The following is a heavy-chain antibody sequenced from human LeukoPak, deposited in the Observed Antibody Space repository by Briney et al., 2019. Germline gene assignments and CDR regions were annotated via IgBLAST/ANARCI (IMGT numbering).Heavy chain of an antibody. Sequence: PGGSLRLSCAASGFTFPSYAMSWVRQAPGRGLEWNAAISGGGSHSWHADSVKGRFTISSDNSRDTLYLQMNSLRVDDTAVYYCARGSAWACHGVRCYPLDNWGQGALVTVSS. CDR1: GFTFPSYA. D-gene: IGHD2-8*01. CDR3: ARGSAWACHGVRCYPLDN. V-gene: IGHV3-23*01. J-gene: IGHJ4*02. CDR2: ISGGGSHS.